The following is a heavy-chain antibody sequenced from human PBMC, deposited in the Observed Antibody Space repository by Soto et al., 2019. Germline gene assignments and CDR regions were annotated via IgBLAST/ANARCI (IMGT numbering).Heavy chain of an antibody. V-gene: IGHV1-18*01. Sequence: QAQLVQSGAEVKKPGASVKVSCQAGGYTFADYGISWVRQAPGQGLEWMGWIGPYNGNTNYAQNLQDSVTMTTDTSTNTAYMELRSLRSDDTALYYCARCYCSVGSCYTCWHFDLWGRGTMLTVSS. CDR3: ARCYCSVGSCYTCWHFDL. CDR2: IGPYNGNT. D-gene: IGHD2-15*01. J-gene: IGHJ2*01. CDR1: GYTFADYG.